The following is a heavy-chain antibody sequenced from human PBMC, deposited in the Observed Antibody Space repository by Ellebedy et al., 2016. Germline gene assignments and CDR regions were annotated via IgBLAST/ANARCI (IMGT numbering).Heavy chain of an antibody. J-gene: IGHJ3*02. V-gene: IGHV4-59*12. D-gene: IGHD6-13*01. CDR3: ARELNRSWDAFDI. CDR2: IYHSGST. CDR1: GGSISSYY. Sequence: SETLSLXXTVSGGSISSYYWSWIRQPPGKGLEWIGYIYHSGSTYYNPSLKSRVTISVDRSKNQFSLKLNSVTAADTAVYYCARELNRSWDAFDIWGQGTMVTVSS.